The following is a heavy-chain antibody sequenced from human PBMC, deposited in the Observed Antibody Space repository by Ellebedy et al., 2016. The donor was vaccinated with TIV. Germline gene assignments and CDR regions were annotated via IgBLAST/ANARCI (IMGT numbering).Heavy chain of an antibody. V-gene: IGHV3-23*01. CDR3: AREGSGTPYASGNFYY. Sequence: GESLKISCAASGFTFSTYAMSWVRQAPGKGLEWVSVISGLGTTTYYADSVKGRFTISRDNSKNTLYLQVNSLRADDTVVYYCAREGSGTPYASGNFYYWGQGTLVTVSS. CDR2: ISGLGTTT. J-gene: IGHJ4*02. D-gene: IGHD3-10*01. CDR1: GFTFSTYA.